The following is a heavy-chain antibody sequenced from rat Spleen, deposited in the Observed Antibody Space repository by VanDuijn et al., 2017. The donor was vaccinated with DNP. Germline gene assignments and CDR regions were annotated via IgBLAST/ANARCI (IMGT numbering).Heavy chain of an antibody. J-gene: IGHJ2*01. CDR1: GFTFSAYY. CDR2: IGSDGYAP. CDR3: ATHVANNNYGFDY. D-gene: IGHD1-10*01. Sequence: EVQLVESGGGLVQPGRSLKLSCAASGFTFSAYYMACVRQAPTRGREWVAYIGSDGYAPYYGVSVKGRFTISRDNAKSTLYLQMDSLRSEDTATYYCATHVANNNYGFDYWGQGVMVTVSS. V-gene: IGHV5-25*01.